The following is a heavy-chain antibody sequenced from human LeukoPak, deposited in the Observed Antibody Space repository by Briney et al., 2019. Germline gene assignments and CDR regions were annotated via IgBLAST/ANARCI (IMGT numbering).Heavy chain of an antibody. CDR3: ATTEPGITIFGVVIPSYGMDV. D-gene: IGHD3-3*01. J-gene: IGHJ6*02. Sequence: ASVKVSCKVSGYTLTELSMHWVRQAPGKGLEWMGGFDPEDGETIYAQKFQGRVTMTEGTSTDTAYMELSSLRSEDTAVYYCATTEPGITIFGVVIPSYGMDVWGQGTTVTVSS. CDR2: FDPEDGET. V-gene: IGHV1-24*01. CDR1: GYTLTELS.